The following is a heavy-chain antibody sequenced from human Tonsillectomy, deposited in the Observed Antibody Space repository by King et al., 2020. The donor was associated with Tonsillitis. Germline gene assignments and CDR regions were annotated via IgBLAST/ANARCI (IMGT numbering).Heavy chain of an antibody. CDR2: IYYSGST. D-gene: IGHD3-22*01. V-gene: IGHV4-31*01. CDR1: GGSISSAGYY. CDR3: ARGGCDSSSFHF. Sequence: QLQESGPGLVKPSQTLSLTCTVSGGSISSAGYYWSWIRQHPGKGLEWIGYIYYSGSTYYNPSLKSLATISLDTSKNQFSLSLTSVTAADTAVYYCARGGCDSSSFHFWGQGTTVTVSS. J-gene: IGHJ3*01.